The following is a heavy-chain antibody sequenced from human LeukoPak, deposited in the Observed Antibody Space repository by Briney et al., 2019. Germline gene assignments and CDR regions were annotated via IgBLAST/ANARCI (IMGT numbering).Heavy chain of an antibody. J-gene: IGHJ4*02. CDR1: GGSFSGYY. D-gene: IGHD1-1*01. Sequence: SETLSLTCAVYGGSFSGYYWSWIRQPPGQGLEWIGEINHSGSTNYNPSLKSRVTISVDTSKNQLSLKLSSVTAADTAVYYCAREGPESAGNYWGQGTLVTVSS. CDR3: AREGPESAGNY. V-gene: IGHV4-34*01. CDR2: INHSGST.